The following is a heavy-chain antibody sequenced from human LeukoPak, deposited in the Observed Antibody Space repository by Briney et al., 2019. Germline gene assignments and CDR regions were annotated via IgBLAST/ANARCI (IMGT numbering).Heavy chain of an antibody. Sequence: ASVKVSCKASGYTFSDYYMHWVRQAPGQGLEWMGIINPSGGSTSYAQKFQGRVTMTRDMSTSTVYMELSSLRSEDTAVYYCARDRLLVTRFDYWGQGTLVTVSS. V-gene: IGHV1-46*01. CDR1: GYTFSDYY. CDR3: ARDRLLVTRFDY. D-gene: IGHD3-9*01. J-gene: IGHJ4*02. CDR2: INPSGGST.